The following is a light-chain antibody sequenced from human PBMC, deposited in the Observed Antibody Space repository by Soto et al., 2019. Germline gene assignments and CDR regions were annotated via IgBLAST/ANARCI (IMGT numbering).Light chain of an antibody. Sequence: QSALTHPASVSGSPGQSITISCTGTSSDVGGYKSVSWYQQHLGKAPTLLLYEVSSRPSGISNRFSAFKSDNTASLTISGLRAEDEADYYCSVYRSGELYVFGTGTRSPS. J-gene: IGLJ1*01. V-gene: IGLV2-14*01. CDR1: SSDVGGYKS. CDR2: EVS. CDR3: SVYRSGELYV.